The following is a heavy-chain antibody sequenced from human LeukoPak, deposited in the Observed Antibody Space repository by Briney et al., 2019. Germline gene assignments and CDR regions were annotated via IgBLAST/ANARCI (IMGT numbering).Heavy chain of an antibody. CDR2: IYYSGST. V-gene: IGHV4-59*01. CDR3: ARDVHSEQWLVEDNWFDP. J-gene: IGHJ5*02. CDR1: GGSISSYY. D-gene: IGHD6-19*01. Sequence: PSETLSLTCTVSGGSISSYYWSWLRQPPGKGLEWIGYIYYSGSTNYNPSLKGRVTISVDTSKNPFSLKLSSVTAADTAVYYCARDVHSEQWLVEDNWFDPWGQGTLVTVSS.